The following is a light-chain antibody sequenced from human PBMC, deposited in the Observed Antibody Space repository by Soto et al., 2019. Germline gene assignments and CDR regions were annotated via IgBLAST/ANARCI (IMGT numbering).Light chain of an antibody. CDR1: HVITNH. J-gene: IGKJ2*01. CDR3: QQINIYPYT. CDR2: AAS. V-gene: IGKV1-9*01. Sequence: DIQLTQSPSFLAASVGDRVTITCRASHVITNHLAWYHQKTGKAPQLLIYAASTLQSGVPSRFSRSGHGTEFRLPISSRQPEDFAAYYCQQINIYPYTLGQGTKLE.